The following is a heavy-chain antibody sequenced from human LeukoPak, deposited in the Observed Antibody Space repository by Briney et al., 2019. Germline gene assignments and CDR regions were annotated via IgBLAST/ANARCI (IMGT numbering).Heavy chain of an antibody. CDR1: GFTVSSNC. Sequence: GGSLRLSCAASGFTVSSNCMSWVRQAPGKGLEWVSVIYSGGSTYYADSVKGRFTISRDNSKNTLYLQMNSLRAEDTAVYCCASAGLRYFDWHGYPSDYWGQGTLVTVSS. CDR3: ASAGLRYFDWHGYPSDY. CDR2: IYSGGST. D-gene: IGHD3-9*01. J-gene: IGHJ4*02. V-gene: IGHV3-66*01.